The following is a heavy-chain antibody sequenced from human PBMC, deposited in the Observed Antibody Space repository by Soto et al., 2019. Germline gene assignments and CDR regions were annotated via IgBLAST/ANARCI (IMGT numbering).Heavy chain of an antibody. CDR3: ARELYQVISDGMDV. V-gene: IGHV1-2*02. CDR1: GYTFTGYY. CDR2: INPETGGT. J-gene: IGHJ6*02. D-gene: IGHD2-2*01. Sequence: QVQLVQSGADVKTPGASVRVSCQASGYTFTGYYVHWVREAPGQGLEWMGWINPETGGTSYAQKFQGRVTLSRDTSINTAYLELSRLRFDDAAVYFCARELYQVISDGMDVWGQGTTVTVAS.